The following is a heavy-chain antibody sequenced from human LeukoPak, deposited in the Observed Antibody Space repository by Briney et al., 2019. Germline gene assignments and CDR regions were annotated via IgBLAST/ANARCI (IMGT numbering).Heavy chain of an antibody. CDR3: ARGSPFEPAALPFDY. V-gene: IGHV3-7*01. J-gene: IGHJ4*02. Sequence: PGGSLRLSCAASGFTFSSYWMSWVRQAPGKGLEWVANIKQDGSEKYYVDYVKGRFTISRDNAKNSLYLQMNSLRAEDTAVYYCARGSPFEPAALPFDYWGQGTLVTVSS. CDR2: IKQDGSEK. D-gene: IGHD2-2*01. CDR1: GFTFSSYW.